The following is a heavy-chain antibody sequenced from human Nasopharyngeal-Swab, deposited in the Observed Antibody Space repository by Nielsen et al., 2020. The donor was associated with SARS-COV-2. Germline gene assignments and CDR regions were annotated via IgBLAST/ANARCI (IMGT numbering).Heavy chain of an antibody. CDR3: SKRDCSGATCYIDY. V-gene: IGHV3-9*01. CDR2: ITWNSGNK. CDR1: GFTFENYA. Sequence: SLKISCAASGFTFENYAMHWVRQPPGKGLEWVSGITWNSGNKGYAESVQGRFTISRDNSKNTLYLQMNSLRAEDTAVYYCSKRDCSGATCYIDYWGQGTLVTVSS. D-gene: IGHD2-2*02. J-gene: IGHJ4*02.